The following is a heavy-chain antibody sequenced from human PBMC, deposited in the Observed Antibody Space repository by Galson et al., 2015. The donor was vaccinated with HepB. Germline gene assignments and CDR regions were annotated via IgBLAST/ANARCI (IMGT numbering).Heavy chain of an antibody. J-gene: IGHJ4*02. Sequence: SLRLSCAASGFTFSSYGMHWVRQAPGKGLEWVAVISYDGSNKYYADSVKGRFTISRDNSKNTLYLQMNSLRAEDTAVYYCAKDLYYYGSGSYTFDYWGQGTLVTVSS. CDR2: ISYDGSNK. D-gene: IGHD3-10*01. CDR3: AKDLYYYGSGSYTFDY. V-gene: IGHV3-30*18. CDR1: GFTFSSYG.